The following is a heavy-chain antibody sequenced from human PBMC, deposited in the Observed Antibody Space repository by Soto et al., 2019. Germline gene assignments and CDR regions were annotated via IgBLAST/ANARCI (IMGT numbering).Heavy chain of an antibody. V-gene: IGHV1-46*01. J-gene: IGHJ4*02. CDR2: INPSDGTT. D-gene: IGHD1-26*01. CDR1: GYTFTNYW. Sequence: QVQLVQSGAEVKEPGASVGVSCKASGYTFTNYWMHWVRQAPGQGLDWMGIINPSDGTTTYAQKFQGRVTVTRDTSTSTVYMELNSLTSDDTAVYYCARGGRDAYYRYWGQGTLVTVSS. CDR3: ARGGRDAYYRY.